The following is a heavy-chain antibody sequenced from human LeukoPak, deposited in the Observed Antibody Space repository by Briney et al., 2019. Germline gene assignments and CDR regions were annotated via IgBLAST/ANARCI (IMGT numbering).Heavy chain of an antibody. CDR1: GFTFSSYG. CDR3: AKDGTDYSNYYYYYYMDV. Sequence: PGRSLRLSCAASGFTFSSYGMHWVRQAPGKGLEWVAVISYDGSNKYYADSVKGRFTISRDNSKNTLYLQMNSLRAEDTAVYYCAKDGTDYSNYYYYYYMDVWGKGTTVTVSS. V-gene: IGHV3-30*18. CDR2: ISYDGSNK. D-gene: IGHD4-11*01. J-gene: IGHJ6*03.